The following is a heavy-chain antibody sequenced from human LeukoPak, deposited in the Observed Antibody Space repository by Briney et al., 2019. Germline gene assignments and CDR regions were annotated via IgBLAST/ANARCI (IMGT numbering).Heavy chain of an antibody. J-gene: IGHJ5*02. Sequence: ASVKVSCKASGYTFTGYYMHWVRQAPGQGLEWMGRINPNSGGTNYAQKFQGRVTMTRDTSISTAYMELSSLRSEDTAVYYCARSYYYDSSGYYHDWFDPWGQGTLVTVSS. D-gene: IGHD3-22*01. CDR2: INPNSGGT. CDR1: GYTFTGYY. CDR3: ARSYYYDSSGYYHDWFDP. V-gene: IGHV1-2*06.